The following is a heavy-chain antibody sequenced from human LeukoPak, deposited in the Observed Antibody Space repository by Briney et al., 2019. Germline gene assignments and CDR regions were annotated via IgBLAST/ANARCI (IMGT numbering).Heavy chain of an antibody. V-gene: IGHV1-2*02. CDR2: IHRNDGGT. J-gene: IGHJ3*01. Sequence: GASVKVSCKASGYTFTDSLLHWVRQAPGQGLEWMAWIHRNDGGTYSAQKFQGRVTTARDTSINTAYMELSGLTSDDTAVYYCARGGLGGGSDVFDLWGQGTMVIVSS. CDR1: GYTFTDSL. D-gene: IGHD3-16*01. CDR3: ARGGLGGGSDVFDL.